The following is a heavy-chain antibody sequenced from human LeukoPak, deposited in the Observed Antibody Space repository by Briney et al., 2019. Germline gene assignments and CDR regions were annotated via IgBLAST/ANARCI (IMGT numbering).Heavy chain of an antibody. J-gene: IGHJ6*03. V-gene: IGHV3-7*01. CDR1: GFTFSSSW. CDR2: IKQDGSEK. CDR3: ARVDSYDDDYYYMDV. Sequence: GGSLRLSCAASGFTFSSSWMSWVRQAPGKGLEWVANIKQDGSEKYYVDSVKGRFTISRDNAMNSLSLQMNSLRAEDTAVYYCARVDSYDDDYYYMDVWGKGTTVTVSS. D-gene: IGHD5-18*01.